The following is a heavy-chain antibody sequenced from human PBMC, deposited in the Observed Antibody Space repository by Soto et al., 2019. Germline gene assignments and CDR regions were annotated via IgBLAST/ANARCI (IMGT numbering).Heavy chain of an antibody. CDR1: GFTFSIYA. CDR2: ISYDGSNK. Sequence: GGSLRLSCAASGFTFSIYAMHWVRHAPGKGLEWVAVISYDGSNKYYADSVKGRFTISRDNSKNTLYLQMNSLRAEDTAVYYCARPPIGSGWYPFDYWGQGTLVTVSS. J-gene: IGHJ4*02. D-gene: IGHD6-19*01. CDR3: ARPPIGSGWYPFDY. V-gene: IGHV3-30-3*01.